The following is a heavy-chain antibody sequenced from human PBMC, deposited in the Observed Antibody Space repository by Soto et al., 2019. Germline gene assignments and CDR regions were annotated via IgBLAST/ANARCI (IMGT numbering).Heavy chain of an antibody. V-gene: IGHV3-11*05. J-gene: IGHJ4*02. Sequence: GGSLRLSCAASGFPFSDYYMNWILQAPWKGLEWVSYITSSSSHTNYADSVKGRFTISRDNAKNSLYLQMNSLRAEDTAVYYCARAISFDSGIYSTYYFDYWGPGALVTVSS. CDR3: ARAISFDSGIYSTYYFDY. CDR2: ITSSSSHT. CDR1: GFPFSDYY. D-gene: IGHD1-26*01.